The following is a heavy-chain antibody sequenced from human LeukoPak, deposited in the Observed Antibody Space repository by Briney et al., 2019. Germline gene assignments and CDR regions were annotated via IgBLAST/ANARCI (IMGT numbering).Heavy chain of an antibody. CDR3: AKQLGYCSDGSCYFPY. Sequence: GGSLRLSCAASGFTFSSSAMSWVRQAPGRGLEWVSAISNNGGYTYYADSVQGRFTISRDNSKSTLCLQVNSLRAEDTAVYYCAKQLGYCSDGSCYFPYWGQGTLVTVSS. D-gene: IGHD2-15*01. CDR1: GFTFSSSA. V-gene: IGHV3-23*01. CDR2: ISNNGGYT. J-gene: IGHJ4*02.